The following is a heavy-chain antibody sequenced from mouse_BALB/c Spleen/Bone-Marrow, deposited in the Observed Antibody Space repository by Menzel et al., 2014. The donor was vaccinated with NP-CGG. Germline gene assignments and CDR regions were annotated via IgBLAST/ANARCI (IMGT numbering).Heavy chain of an antibody. CDR2: INPVSSTL. Sequence: EVQRVESGGGLVQPGESLKLSCAASGFAFSRYWMSWVRQAPGKGLEWIGEINPVSSTLNYTPSLKDKFIICRDNANNTLYLQKSKLRSADTALYYCATTNDGGSLVVWGAGTTLTVSS. CDR3: ATTNDGGSLVV. V-gene: IGHV4-1*02. CDR1: GFAFSRYW. D-gene: IGHD1-1*01. J-gene: IGHJ2*01.